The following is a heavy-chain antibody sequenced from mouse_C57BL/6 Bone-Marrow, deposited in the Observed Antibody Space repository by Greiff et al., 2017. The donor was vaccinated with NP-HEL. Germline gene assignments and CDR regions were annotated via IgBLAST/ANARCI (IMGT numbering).Heavy chain of an antibody. CDR2: IDPSDSYT. V-gene: IGHV1-50*01. Sequence: QVQLQPGAELVKPGASVKLSCKASGYTFTSYWMQWVKQRPGQGLEWIGEIDPSDSYTNYNQKFKGKATLTVDTSSSTAYMQLSSLTSEDSAVYYCARESYGNYDAMDYWGQGTSVTVSS. CDR1: GYTFTSYW. CDR3: ARESYGNYDAMDY. D-gene: IGHD2-1*01. J-gene: IGHJ4*01.